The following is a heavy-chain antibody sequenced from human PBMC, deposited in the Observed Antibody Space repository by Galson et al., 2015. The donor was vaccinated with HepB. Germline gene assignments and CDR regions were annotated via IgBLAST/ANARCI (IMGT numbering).Heavy chain of an antibody. CDR2: IWYDGSNK. J-gene: IGHJ6*02. CDR3: ARLIQLWNYYYYGMDV. CDR1: GFTFSSYA. Sequence: SLRLSCAASGFTFSSYAMHWVRQAPGKGLEWVAVIWYDGSNKYYADSVKGRFTISRDNSKNSLYLQMNSLRDEDTAVYYCARLIQLWNYYYYGMDVWGQGTTVTASS. D-gene: IGHD5-18*01. V-gene: IGHV3-33*08.